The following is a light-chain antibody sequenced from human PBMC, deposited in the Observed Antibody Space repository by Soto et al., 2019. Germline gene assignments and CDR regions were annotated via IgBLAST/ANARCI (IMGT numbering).Light chain of an antibody. Sequence: EIVLTQSPATLSLSPGESATLSCRASQSVSRYLAWYQQKPGQAPRLLIYDASNRATGIPARFRGSGSGTDFTLTISSLEPEDFAVYYCQQRSNWSLTFGGGTKVEI. CDR1: QSVSRY. CDR2: DAS. V-gene: IGKV3-11*01. CDR3: QQRSNWSLT. J-gene: IGKJ4*01.